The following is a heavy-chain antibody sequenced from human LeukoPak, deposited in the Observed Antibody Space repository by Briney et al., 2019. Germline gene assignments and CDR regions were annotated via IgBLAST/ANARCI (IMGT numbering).Heavy chain of an antibody. CDR3: ARGYSSSYRIDY. CDR2: IWYDGSNK. CDR1: GFTFSSYG. Sequence: GGSLRLSCAASGFTFSSYGMHWDRQAPGKGLEWVAVIWYDGSNKYYADSVKGRFTISRDNSKNTLYLQMNSLRAEDTAVYYCARGYSSSYRIDYWGQGTLVTVSS. V-gene: IGHV3-33*01. D-gene: IGHD6-6*01. J-gene: IGHJ4*02.